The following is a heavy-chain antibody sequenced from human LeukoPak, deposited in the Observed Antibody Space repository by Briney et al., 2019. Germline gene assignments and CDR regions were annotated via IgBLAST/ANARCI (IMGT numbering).Heavy chain of an antibody. J-gene: IGHJ6*04. D-gene: IGHD5-18*01. Sequence: GGSLRLSCAASGFTFSSYAMSWVRQAPGKGLEWVSVISGSGGSTYYADSVKGRFTISRDNSKNTLYLQMNSLRAEDTAVYYCAKARDTAMVSYYYDGMDVWGKGTTVTVSS. V-gene: IGHV3-23*01. CDR1: GFTFSSYA. CDR3: AKARDTAMVSYYYDGMDV. CDR2: ISGSGGST.